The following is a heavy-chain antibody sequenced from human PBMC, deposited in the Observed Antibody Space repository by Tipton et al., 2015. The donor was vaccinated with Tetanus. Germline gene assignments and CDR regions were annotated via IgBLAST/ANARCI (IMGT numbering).Heavy chain of an antibody. J-gene: IGHJ4*02. D-gene: IGHD3-10*01. CDR1: GFTFDDYG. Sequence: SLRLSCAASGFTFDDYGMSWVRQAPGKGLEWVSGINWNGGSTGYADSVKGRFTISRDNAKNSLYLQMNSLRAEDTAVYYCARDRGYYGSGSYTYFDYWGQGTLVTVSS. CDR3: ARDRGYYGSGSYTYFDY. CDR2: INWNGGST. V-gene: IGHV3-20*04.